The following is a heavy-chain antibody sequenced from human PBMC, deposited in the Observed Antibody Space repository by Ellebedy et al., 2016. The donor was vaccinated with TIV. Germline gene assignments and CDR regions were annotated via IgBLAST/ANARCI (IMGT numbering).Heavy chain of an antibody. V-gene: IGHV4-59*12. CDR1: GDFISHYY. Sequence: SETLSLTXTVSGDFISHYYWSWIRQSPGKGLEWIGYIHYSGTTKYNPSLKSRVSISVDKSKNQFSLKLSSVTAADTAVYYCARDDVVVVTAIRDYYYYYGMDVWGQGTTVTVSS. CDR2: IHYSGTT. CDR3: ARDDVVVVTAIRDYYYYYGMDV. J-gene: IGHJ6*02. D-gene: IGHD2-21*02.